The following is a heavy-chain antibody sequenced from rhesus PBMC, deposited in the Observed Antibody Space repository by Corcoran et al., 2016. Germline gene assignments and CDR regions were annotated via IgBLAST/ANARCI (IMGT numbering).Heavy chain of an antibody. CDR1: GYTFTDYY. V-gene: IGHV1-111*02. CDR3: ATGSWNNLLNY. CDR2: VDPEDGEA. Sequence: EVQLVQSGAEVKKPGASVKISCKASGYTFTDYYLHWVRQAPGKGLEWMGRVDPEDGEAIHAQKFQDRVIITADTSTDTAYMELSSLRSEDTAVYYCATGSWNNLLNYWGQGVLVTVSS. J-gene: IGHJ4*01. D-gene: IGHD1-20*01.